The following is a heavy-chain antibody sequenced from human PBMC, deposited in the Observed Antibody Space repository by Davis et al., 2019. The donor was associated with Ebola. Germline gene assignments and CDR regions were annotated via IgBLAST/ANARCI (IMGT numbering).Heavy chain of an antibody. D-gene: IGHD2/OR15-2a*01. Sequence: GESLKISCAASRFTFSTSGMHWVRQAPGKGLEWVAVISYDGSNKYYADSVKGRFTISRDNPKNTLYLQMNSLRVEDTSVYYCAKDLWRMAQGIDYWGQGTLVTVSS. CDR3: AKDLWRMAQGIDY. V-gene: IGHV3-30*18. CDR2: ISYDGSNK. J-gene: IGHJ4*02. CDR1: RFTFSTSG.